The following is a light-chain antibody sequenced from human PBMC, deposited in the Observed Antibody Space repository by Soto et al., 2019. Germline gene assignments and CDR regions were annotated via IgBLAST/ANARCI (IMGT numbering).Light chain of an antibody. CDR2: RTE. CDR3: SAWDDTGTCRWV. J-gene: IGLJ3*02. V-gene: IGLV1-44*01. CDR1: RSNIGNNI. Sequence: QSVLTQPPSASGTPGQIITISCSGSRSNIGNNIVTWYQQLPAAAPKDVICRTEQRPSGVPDRFSGSKSDTSASLAISGLQPEDGADYYCSAWDDTGTCRWVFGGVT.